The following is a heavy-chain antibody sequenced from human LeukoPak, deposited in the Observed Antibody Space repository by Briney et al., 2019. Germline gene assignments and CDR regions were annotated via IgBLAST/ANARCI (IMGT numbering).Heavy chain of an antibody. V-gene: IGHV4-31*03. J-gene: IGHJ6*02. D-gene: IGHD3-9*01. CDR3: ARVSVWDVYDILTGYTYYYYGMDV. CDR1: GGSISSGGYY. CDR2: IYYCGST. Sequence: SETLSLTCTVSGGSISSGGYYWSWIRQHPGKGLEWIGYIYYCGSTYYNPSLKSRVTISVDTSKNQFSLKLSSVTAADTAVYYCARVSVWDVYDILTGYTYYYYGMDVWGQGTTVTVSS.